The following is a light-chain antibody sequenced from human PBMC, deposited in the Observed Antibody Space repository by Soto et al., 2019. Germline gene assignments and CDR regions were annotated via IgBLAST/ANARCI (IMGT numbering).Light chain of an antibody. CDR2: DAS. CDR3: CSYAGSDTLYV. CDR1: SSDVGSYNL. J-gene: IGLJ1*01. V-gene: IGLV2-23*01. Sequence: QSALTQPASVSGSPGQSITISCIGTSSDVGSYNLVSWYQQHPGEAPKLLIYDASKRPSGVSNRFSGSKSGNTASLTISGLQAEDEAEYFCCSYAGSDTLYVFGTGTKVTVL.